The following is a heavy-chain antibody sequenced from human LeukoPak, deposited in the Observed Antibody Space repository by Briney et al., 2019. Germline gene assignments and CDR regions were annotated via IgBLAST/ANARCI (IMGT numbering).Heavy chain of an antibody. J-gene: IGHJ6*03. D-gene: IGHD3-10*01. CDR2: TYTSGST. Sequence: PSETLSLTCTVSSGSISSGSYYWSWIRQPAGKGLEWIGRTYTSGSTNYNPSLKSRVTISVDTSKNQFSLKLSSVTAADTAVYYCARGTAVLYYYYMDVWGKGTTVTVSS. CDR1: SGSISSGSYY. V-gene: IGHV4-61*02. CDR3: ARGTAVLYYYYMDV.